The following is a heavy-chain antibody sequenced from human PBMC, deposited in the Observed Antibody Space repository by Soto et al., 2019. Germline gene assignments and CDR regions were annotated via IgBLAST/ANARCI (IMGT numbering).Heavy chain of an antibody. J-gene: IGHJ3*02. CDR1: GGSMSPFY. Sequence: QVQLQESGPGLVKPSETLSLTCTVSGGSMSPFYWTWIRQPPGKGLEWIGYNYFSGSTNYNPSLKSRVFMSVDTSKNHFSLRLSSVTAADTALYYCARSLLGAGTGAFDIWGQGTMVTVSS. D-gene: IGHD3-16*01. V-gene: IGHV4-59*08. CDR3: ARSLLGAGTGAFDI. CDR2: NYFSGST.